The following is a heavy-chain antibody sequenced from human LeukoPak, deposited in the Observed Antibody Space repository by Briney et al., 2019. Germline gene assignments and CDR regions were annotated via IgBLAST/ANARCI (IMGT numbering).Heavy chain of an antibody. Sequence: PGRSLRLSCAASGFTFSYYTMHWVRQAPGKGLEWVAVISYDGSNEYYADSVKGRFTTSRDNSKNTLYLQMNSLRVEDTAVYYCARVLNYYDSSGYYFSYWGQGTLVTVSS. CDR1: GFTFSYYT. D-gene: IGHD3-22*01. CDR3: ARVLNYYDSSGYYFSY. V-gene: IGHV3-30-3*01. J-gene: IGHJ4*02. CDR2: ISYDGSNE.